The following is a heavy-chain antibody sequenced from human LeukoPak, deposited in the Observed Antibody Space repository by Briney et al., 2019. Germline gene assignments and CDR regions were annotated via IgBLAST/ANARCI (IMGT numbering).Heavy chain of an antibody. D-gene: IGHD1-26*01. CDR3: ARDSSGGHYYFDY. V-gene: IGHV3-33*01. CDR2: IWYDGSNK. CDR1: GFTFSNYG. J-gene: IGHJ4*02. Sequence: PGRSLRLSCAASGFTFSNYGMHWVRQAPGKGLEWVAVIWYDGSNKYYADSVKGRFTISRDNSKNTLYLQMNSLGVDDTAVYYYARDSSGGHYYFDYWGQGTLVTVSP.